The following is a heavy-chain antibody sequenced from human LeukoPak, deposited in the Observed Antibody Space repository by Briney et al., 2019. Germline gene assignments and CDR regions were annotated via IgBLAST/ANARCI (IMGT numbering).Heavy chain of an antibody. D-gene: IGHD3-10*01. CDR3: ATDSPSTGSGSYWPDY. V-gene: IGHV1-24*01. J-gene: IGHJ4*02. CDR2: FDPEDGET. CDR1: GYTLTELS. Sequence: ASVKVSCKVSGYTLTELSMHWVRQAPGKGLEWMGGFDPEDGETIYAQKFQGRVTMTEDTSTDTAYMELSSLRSEDTAVYYCATDSPSTGSGSYWPDYWGQGTLVTVSS.